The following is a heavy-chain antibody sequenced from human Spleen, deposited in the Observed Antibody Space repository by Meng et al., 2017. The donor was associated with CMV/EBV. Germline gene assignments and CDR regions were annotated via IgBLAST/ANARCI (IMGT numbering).Heavy chain of an antibody. CDR1: GGSVSSGSYY. CDR2: IYYSGST. CDR3: ARGYDFWRE. V-gene: IGHV4-61*01. Sequence: GSLRLSCTVSGGSVSSGSYYWSWIRQPPGKGLEWIGYIYYSGSTNYNPSLKSRVTISVDTSKNQFSLKLSSVTAADTTVYYCARGYDFWREWGQGTLVTVSS. J-gene: IGHJ4*02. D-gene: IGHD3-3*01.